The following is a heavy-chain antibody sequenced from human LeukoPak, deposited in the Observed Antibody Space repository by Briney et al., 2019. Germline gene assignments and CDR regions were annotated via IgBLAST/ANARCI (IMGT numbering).Heavy chain of an antibody. CDR3: ARSIFVWELLNAFDI. Sequence: GASVKVSCKASGYTFTSYSISWVRQAPGQGLEWMGWISAYNGNTNYAQKLQGRVTMTTDTSTSTAYMELRSLRSDDTAVYYCARSIFVWELLNAFDIWGQGTMVTVSS. V-gene: IGHV1-18*01. J-gene: IGHJ3*02. CDR2: ISAYNGNT. CDR1: GYTFTSYS. D-gene: IGHD1-26*01.